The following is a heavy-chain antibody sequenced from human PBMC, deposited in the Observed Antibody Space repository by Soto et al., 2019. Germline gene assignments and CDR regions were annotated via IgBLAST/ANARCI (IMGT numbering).Heavy chain of an antibody. CDR2: IYYSGST. CDR1: GGSISSSSYY. D-gene: IGHD6-13*01. J-gene: IGHJ6*02. CDR3: ARYQQLVLPGQITTMDV. Sequence: SETLSLTCTVSGGSISSSSYYWGWIRQPPGKGLEWIGSIYYSGSTYYNPSLKSRVTISVDTSKNQFSLKLSSVTAAETAVYYCARYQQLVLPGQITTMDVWGQGTTVTVSS. V-gene: IGHV4-39*01.